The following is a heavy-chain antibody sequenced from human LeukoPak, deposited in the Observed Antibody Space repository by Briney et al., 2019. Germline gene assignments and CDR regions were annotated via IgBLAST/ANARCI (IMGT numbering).Heavy chain of an antibody. CDR3: ARPGVTGGPASDY. V-gene: IGHV7-4-1*02. CDR1: GYTFTTYG. Sequence: ASVKVSCKASGYTFTTYGINLVRQAPGQGLGWVGWINTNTGNPTYAQGFTGRFVFSLDTSVSTAYLQINSLKAEDTAVYFCARPGVTGGPASDYWGQGAVVTVSS. D-gene: IGHD3-10*01. J-gene: IGHJ4*02. CDR2: INTNTGNP.